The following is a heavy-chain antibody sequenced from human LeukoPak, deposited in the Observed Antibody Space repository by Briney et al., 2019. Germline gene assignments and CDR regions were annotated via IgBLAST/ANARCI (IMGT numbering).Heavy chain of an antibody. Sequence: MASETLSLTCTVSGGSVSSGTYYWSWIRQPAGKGLEWIGHIYTSESTNYNPSLKSRVTISVDTSKNQFSLKLTSVTAADTAVYYCARGTEPTWMLETFDIWGQGTMVTVSS. CDR1: GGSVSSGTYY. D-gene: IGHD1-14*01. CDR3: ARGTEPTWMLETFDI. CDR2: IYTSEST. J-gene: IGHJ3*02. V-gene: IGHV4-61*09.